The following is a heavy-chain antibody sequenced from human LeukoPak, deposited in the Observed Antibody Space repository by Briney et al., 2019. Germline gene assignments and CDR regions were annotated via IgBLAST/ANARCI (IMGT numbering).Heavy chain of an antibody. CDR2: INPSSGSA. D-gene: IGHD3-10*01. Sequence: ASVKVSCKASGYTFTRYYIHWVRQAPGQGLEWMGVINPSSGSATYAQKFQGRVTMTRDTSTSTVYMELSSLRSDDTAVYYCARGISLWFGELFHFDYWGQGTLVTVSS. CDR1: GYTFTRYY. CDR3: ARGISLWFGELFHFDY. J-gene: IGHJ4*02. V-gene: IGHV1-46*01.